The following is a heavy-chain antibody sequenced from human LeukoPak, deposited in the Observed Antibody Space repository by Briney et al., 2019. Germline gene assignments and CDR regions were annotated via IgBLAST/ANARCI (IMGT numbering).Heavy chain of an antibody. CDR3: ARDREGYCSGGSCGGYYFDY. D-gene: IGHD2-15*01. J-gene: IGHJ4*02. CDR1: GFTFSSYS. V-gene: IGHV3-21*01. Sequence: GGSLRVSCAASGFTFSSYSMNWVRQAPGKGLEWVSSISNIDSYIYHADSVKGRFTISRDNAKNSLYLQMNSLRAEDTAVYYCARDREGYCSGGSCGGYYFDYWGQGALVTVSS. CDR2: ISNIDSYI.